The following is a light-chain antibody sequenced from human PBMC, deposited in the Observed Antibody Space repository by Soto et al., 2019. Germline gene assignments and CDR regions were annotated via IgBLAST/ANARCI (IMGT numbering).Light chain of an antibody. CDR2: DGS. Sequence: DIHMTQSPSTLSASVGDRVTITCRASQSVSGWLAWYQQKPGKAPKLLIYDGSSLERGVPSSFSGSGSGTEFTLTISSLQPEDFATYYCQQANSFPPTFGQGTRLEI. CDR1: QSVSGW. V-gene: IGKV1-5*01. CDR3: QQANSFPPT. J-gene: IGKJ5*01.